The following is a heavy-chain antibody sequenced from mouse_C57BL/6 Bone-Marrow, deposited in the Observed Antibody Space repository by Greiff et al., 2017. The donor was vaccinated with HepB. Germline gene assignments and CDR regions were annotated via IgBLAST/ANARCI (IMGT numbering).Heavy chain of an antibody. CDR1: GYTFTSYT. J-gene: IGHJ1*03. D-gene: IGHD1-1*01. V-gene: IGHV1-4*01. CDR2: INPSSGYT. CDR3: ARPYYYGYWYFDV. Sequence: QVQLKESGAELARPGASVKMSCKASGYTFTSYTMHWVKQRPGQGLEWIGYINPSSGYTKYNQKFKDKATLTADKSSSTAYMQLSSLTSEDSAVYYCARPYYYGYWYFDVWGTGTTVTVSS.